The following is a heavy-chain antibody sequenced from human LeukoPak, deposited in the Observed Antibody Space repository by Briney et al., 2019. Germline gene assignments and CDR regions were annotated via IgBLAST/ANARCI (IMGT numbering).Heavy chain of an antibody. D-gene: IGHD2-2*01. CDR1: GGSISSDY. J-gene: IGHJ4*02. Sequence: PSETLSLTCTVSGGSISSDYWSWIRQSPGKGLEWXGXIYYSGTTSYNPSLKSRVTISLDTSKNQFSLKLSSVTAADTAVYYCARYPMTYCSSSSCTDYWGQGTLVTVSS. V-gene: IGHV4-59*08. CDR3: ARYPMTYCSSSSCTDY. CDR2: IYYSGTT.